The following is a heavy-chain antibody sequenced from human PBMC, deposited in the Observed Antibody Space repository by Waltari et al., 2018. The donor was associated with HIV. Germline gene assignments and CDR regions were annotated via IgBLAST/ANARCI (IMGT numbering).Heavy chain of an antibody. J-gene: IGHJ4*02. CDR1: GFTFSSSA. CDR3: AKDADGDYYFDY. D-gene: IGHD4-17*01. CDR2: ISGSGGST. V-gene: IGHV3-23*01. Sequence: EVQLLESGGGLVQPGGSLRLPCAASGFTFSSSAMSWVRQAPGKGLEWVSAISGSGGSTYYADSVKGRFTISRDNSKNTLYLQMNSLRAEDTAVYYCAKDADGDYYFDYWGQGTLVTVSS.